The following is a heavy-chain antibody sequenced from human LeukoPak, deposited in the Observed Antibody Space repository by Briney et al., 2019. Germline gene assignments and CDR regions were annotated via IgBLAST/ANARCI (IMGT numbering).Heavy chain of an antibody. CDR3: ARVPTVIVSAGISELGIDY. D-gene: IGHD2/OR15-2a*01. V-gene: IGHV1-2*06. CDR1: GYSFTGYY. CDR2: INPNGGDT. Sequence: GASVKVSCKASGYSFTGYYLHWVRQAPRQGLEWMGRINPNGGDTDFAQKFLGRVTLTRGTSITTAYMELSRLRSDDTAVYYCARVPTVIVSAGISELGIDYWGQGTLVTVSS. J-gene: IGHJ4*02.